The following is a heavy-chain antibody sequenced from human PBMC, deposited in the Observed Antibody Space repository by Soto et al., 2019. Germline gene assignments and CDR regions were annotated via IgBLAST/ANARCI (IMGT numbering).Heavy chain of an antibody. CDR2: ISYDGSNK. J-gene: IGHJ6*02. D-gene: IGHD4-17*01. V-gene: IGHV3-30-3*01. CDR1: GFSFSRYA. Sequence: QVQLVESGGGVVQPGRSLRLSCVVSGFSFSRYAMHWVRQAPGKWLEWGADISYDGSNKDDADSVKGRLTISRDNSKTTVYLQMNSPRAEDTAVIYSSRDQTNGDSQFSIDVSGHATTVTVSS. CDR3: SRDQTNGDSQFSIDV.